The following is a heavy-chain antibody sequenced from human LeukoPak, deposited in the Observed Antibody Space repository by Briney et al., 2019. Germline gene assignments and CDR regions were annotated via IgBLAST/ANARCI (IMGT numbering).Heavy chain of an antibody. Sequence: GGSLRLSCAASGFTFSSYAMSGVREAPGRGGGGVSAMSGSGGSTYYTDSVKGRFTISRDNSKNTLYLQMNSLRAEDTAVYYCAKDFEDDSSGYYSAEYFQHWGQGTLVTVSS. V-gene: IGHV3-23*01. CDR1: GFTFSSYA. D-gene: IGHD3-22*01. CDR3: AKDFEDDSSGYYSAEYFQH. J-gene: IGHJ1*01. CDR2: MSGSGGST.